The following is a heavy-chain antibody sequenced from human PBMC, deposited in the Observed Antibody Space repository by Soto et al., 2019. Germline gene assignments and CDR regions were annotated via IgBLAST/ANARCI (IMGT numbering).Heavy chain of an antibody. D-gene: IGHD3-3*01. CDR1: GGSITSSSYY. CDR2: IYYSGST. Sequence: TPSLTCTVSGGSITSSSYYWGWIRQPPGKGLEWIGSIYYSGSTNYNPSLKSRVTISVDTSKNQFSLKLSSVTAADTAVYYCARSGGDFWSGYFLTSYYYYYMDVWGKGTTVTVSS. CDR3: ARSGGDFWSGYFLTSYYYYYMDV. V-gene: IGHV4-39*07. J-gene: IGHJ6*03.